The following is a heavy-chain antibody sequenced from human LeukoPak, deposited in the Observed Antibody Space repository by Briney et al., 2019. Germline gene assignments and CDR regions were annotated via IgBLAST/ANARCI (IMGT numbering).Heavy chain of an antibody. V-gene: IGHV4-39*07. J-gene: IGHJ5*02. D-gene: IGHD4-23*01. CDR2: VYYTGVT. CDR1: GGYIITSGHY. Sequence: SSETLSLTCTVSGGYIITSGHYWGWIRQPPGKGLEWIGSVYYTGVTSTNPFLRSRMSISVDTSKNQFSLNLTSVTAADAAVYYCARERSSSGGHNWFDPWGQGTLVTVSS. CDR3: ARERSSSGGHNWFDP.